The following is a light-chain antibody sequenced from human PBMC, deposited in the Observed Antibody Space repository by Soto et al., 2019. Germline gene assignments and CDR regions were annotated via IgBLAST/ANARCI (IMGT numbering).Light chain of an antibody. CDR1: SSNIGSNY. Sequence: QSVLTQPPSASGTPGQRVTISCSGSSSNIGSNYVYSYQQLPGTAPKLLIYRNNQRPSGVPDRFSGSKSGTSASLAISGRRSEDEADYYCAAWGDSPSGRVFGGGT. CDR3: AAWGDSPSGRV. V-gene: IGLV1-47*01. CDR2: RNN. J-gene: IGLJ3*02.